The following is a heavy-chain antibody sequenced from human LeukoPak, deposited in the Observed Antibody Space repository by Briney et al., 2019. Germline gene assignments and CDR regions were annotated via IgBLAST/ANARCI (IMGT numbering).Heavy chain of an antibody. Sequence: SETLSLTCTVSGGSISSSSYYWGWIRQPPGKGLEWIGRIYYSGSTYYNPSLKSRVTISVDTSKNQFSLKLSSVTAADTAVYYCARRKYCSGGSCYSGTIDYWGQGTLVTVSS. CDR1: GGSISSSSYY. D-gene: IGHD2-15*01. CDR3: ARRKYCSGGSCYSGTIDY. CDR2: IYYSGST. J-gene: IGHJ4*02. V-gene: IGHV4-39*01.